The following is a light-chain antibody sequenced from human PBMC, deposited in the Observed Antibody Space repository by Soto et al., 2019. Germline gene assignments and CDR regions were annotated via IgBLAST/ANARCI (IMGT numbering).Light chain of an antibody. V-gene: IGLV2-14*01. CDR1: SSDVGDYDY. CDR3: SSYTSSSTLFV. J-gene: IGLJ1*01. CDR2: EVS. Sequence: QSALTQPTSVSGSPGQSITISCTGTSSDVGDYDYVSWYQQYPGKAPQLMIFEVSNRPSGVSNRFSGSKSGNTASLTISGLQAEDEADYYCSSYTSSSTLFVFGTGTKLTV.